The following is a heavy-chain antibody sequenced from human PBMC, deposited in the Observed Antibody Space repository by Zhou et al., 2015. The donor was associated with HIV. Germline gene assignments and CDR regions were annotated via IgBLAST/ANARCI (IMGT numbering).Heavy chain of an antibody. J-gene: IGHJ6*02. D-gene: IGHD3-22*01. CDR3: ARDLFNMNGPGYYYYYGMDV. V-gene: IGHV1-3*01. Sequence: KFQGRVTITRDTSASTAYMELSSLRSEDTAVYYCARDLFNMNGPGYYYYYGMDVWGQGTTVTVSS.